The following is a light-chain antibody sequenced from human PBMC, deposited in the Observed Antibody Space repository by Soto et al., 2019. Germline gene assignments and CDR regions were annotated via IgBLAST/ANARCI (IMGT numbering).Light chain of an antibody. J-gene: IGLJ1*01. CDR2: RNN. CDR3: ATWDDSLNGFYV. Sequence: QSGQTLPPSACRTTEQGVTISCSGSTSNIGSNYVYWYQQLPGTAPKLLIYRNNQRPSGVPDRFSGSKSGTSASLAISGLRSDDEADYFCATWDDSLNGFYVFGTGSKVTVL. CDR1: TSNIGSNY. V-gene: IGLV1-47*01.